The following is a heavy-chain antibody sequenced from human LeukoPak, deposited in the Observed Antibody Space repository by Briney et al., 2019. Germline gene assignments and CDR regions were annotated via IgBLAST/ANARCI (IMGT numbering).Heavy chain of an antibody. Sequence: QSGGSLRLSCAASGFTVSSNYMSWVRQAPGKGLEWVSVIYSGGSTYYADSVKGRFTISRDNSKNTLYLQMNSLRAEDTAVYYCARADHDYCSGGSCYGRSYFDYWGQGTLVTVSS. CDR2: IYSGGST. CDR3: ARADHDYCSGGSCYGRSYFDY. V-gene: IGHV3-53*05. J-gene: IGHJ4*02. D-gene: IGHD2-15*01. CDR1: GFTVSSNY.